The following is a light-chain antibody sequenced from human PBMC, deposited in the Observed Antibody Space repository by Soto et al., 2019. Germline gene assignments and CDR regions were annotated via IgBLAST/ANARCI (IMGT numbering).Light chain of an antibody. CDR1: QSVSSN. CDR3: QQYSSSLLT. CDR2: GAS. V-gene: IGKV3-15*01. Sequence: LTQSPATLSVSSGGRATLPCRASQSVSSNLACYQQQPGQAPRLLIYGASTRASGIPARFSGSGSGTEFTLTISSLQSEDFAVYYCQQYSSSLLTFGGGTKVDIK. J-gene: IGKJ4*01.